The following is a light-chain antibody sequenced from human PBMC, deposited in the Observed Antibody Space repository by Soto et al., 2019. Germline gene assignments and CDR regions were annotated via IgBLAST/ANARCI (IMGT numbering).Light chain of an antibody. CDR2: EVN. CDR1: SSDVGHYNL. CDR3: CSYAGNSAFV. Sequence: QSVLTQPASVSGSPGQSITISCTGTSSDVGHYNLVSWYQQHPGKAPKLMTFEVNKRPSGVSNRFSGSKSGNMASLTISGLQADDEADYFCCSYAGNSAFVFGSGTKLTVL. J-gene: IGLJ1*01. V-gene: IGLV2-23*02.